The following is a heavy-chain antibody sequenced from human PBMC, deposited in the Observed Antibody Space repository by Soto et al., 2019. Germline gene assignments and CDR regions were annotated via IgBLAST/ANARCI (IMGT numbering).Heavy chain of an antibody. CDR2: IYYSGST. D-gene: IGHD5-12*01. CDR3: ASLGYSGYDYETDY. V-gene: IGHV4-59*01. J-gene: IGHJ4*02. CDR1: GGSISSYY. Sequence: QVQLQESGPGLVKPSETLSLTSTVSGGSISSYYWSWIRQPPGKGLEWIGYIYYSGSTNYNPSLKSRVTISVDTSKNQFSLKLSSVTAADTAVYYCASLGYSGYDYETDYWGLGTLVTVSS.